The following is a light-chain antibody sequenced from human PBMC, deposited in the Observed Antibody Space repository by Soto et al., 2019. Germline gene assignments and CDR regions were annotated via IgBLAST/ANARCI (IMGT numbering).Light chain of an antibody. J-gene: IGKJ1*01. V-gene: IGKV1-39*01. CDR1: QSISSY. CDR3: QQSYSTPRT. Sequence: DIQIIKSPSSLSASVGDRVTITCRASQSISSYLNWYQQKPGKAPKLLIYAASSLQSGVPSRFSGSGSGTDFTLTISSLQPEDFATYYCQQSYSTPRTFGQGTKVDIK. CDR2: AAS.